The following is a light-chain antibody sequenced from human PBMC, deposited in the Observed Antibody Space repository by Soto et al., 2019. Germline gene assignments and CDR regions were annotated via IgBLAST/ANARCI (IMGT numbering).Light chain of an antibody. J-gene: IGKJ2*01. CDR2: GAY. CDR3: QPYCNSPYT. V-gene: IGKV3-20*01. Sequence: IALTQSPGTLSLSPGEIAALSCRARQSVSNSYFARYLQLPGQSPRLLISGAYSRATGIPARFSGSGSGTDFNLNISSLEPEDVALYCCQPYCNSPYTFCQGTTLDIK. CDR1: QSVSNSY.